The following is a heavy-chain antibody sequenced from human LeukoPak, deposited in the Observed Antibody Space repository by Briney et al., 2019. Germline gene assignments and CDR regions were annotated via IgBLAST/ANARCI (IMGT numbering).Heavy chain of an antibody. CDR3: AKDGRWLQFGDGIDY. D-gene: IGHD5-24*01. J-gene: IGHJ4*02. V-gene: IGHV3-21*04. CDR2: ISSTSTYI. CDR1: GFSFSSYS. Sequence: AGGSLRLSCVASGFSFSSYSMNWVRQAPGKGLEWVSSISSTSTYIYYTDSVKGRFTISRDNSKNSLYLQMNSLRTEDTALYYCAKDGRWLQFGDGIDYWGQGTLVTVSS.